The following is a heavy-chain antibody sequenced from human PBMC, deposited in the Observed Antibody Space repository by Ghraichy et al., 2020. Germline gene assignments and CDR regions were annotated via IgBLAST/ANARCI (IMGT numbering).Heavy chain of an antibody. Sequence: GESLNISCAASGFIFSDYYMSWVRQAPGKGLEWVSHISGTRNSTDYADSVRGRFAISRDNAKNSLYLQMNSLRAEDTAVYYCAKDIGEVGDSNYYYMAVWGKGISVTVSS. J-gene: IGHJ6*03. D-gene: IGHD1-26*01. CDR3: AKDIGEVGDSNYYYMAV. CDR2: ISGTRNST. CDR1: GFIFSDYY. V-gene: IGHV3-11*06.